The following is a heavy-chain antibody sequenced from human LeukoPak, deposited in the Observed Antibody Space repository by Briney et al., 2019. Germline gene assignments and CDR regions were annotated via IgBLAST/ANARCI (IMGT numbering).Heavy chain of an antibody. CDR1: GYTFTGYF. CDR3: ARAKAARSTYYYYYYMDV. Sequence: ASVKVSCKASGYTFTGYFMHWVRQAPGQGLEWMGWINPNSGDTNYAQKLQGRVTMTTDTSTSTAYMELRSLRSDDTAVYYCARAKAARSTYYYYYYMDVWGKGTTVTISS. V-gene: IGHV1-2*02. CDR2: INPNSGDT. D-gene: IGHD2-15*01. J-gene: IGHJ6*03.